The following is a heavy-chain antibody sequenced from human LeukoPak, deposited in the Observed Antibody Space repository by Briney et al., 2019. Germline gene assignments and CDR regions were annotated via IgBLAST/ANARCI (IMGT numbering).Heavy chain of an antibody. CDR2: ISSTSYI. D-gene: IGHD3-10*01. J-gene: IGHJ4*02. CDR1: GFTFSSYN. V-gene: IGHV3-21*01. CDR3: ARGSGTYYNGDY. Sequence: GGSLRLSCAASGFTFSSYNMNWDRQAPGKGLEWVSSISSTSYIYHADSVKGRFTIFRDNAKNSLYLQMNSLRAEDTAVYYCARGSGTYYNGDYWGQGTLVTVSS.